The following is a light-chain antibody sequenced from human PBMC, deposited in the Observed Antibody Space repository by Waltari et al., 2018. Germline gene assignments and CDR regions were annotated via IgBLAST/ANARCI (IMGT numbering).Light chain of an antibody. CDR2: KVS. CDR3: MQNTHWPTT. V-gene: IGKV2-30*01. Sequence: DVVMTQSPLSLPVTLGQPASISCRSSQSLVYSDGNTSSNWFQQRPGQSPRRLIYKVSNRDSGVPDRLTGRGSGSDFTLKISRVQAEDVGVYYCMQNTHWPTTFGQGTKVESK. J-gene: IGKJ1*01. CDR1: QSLVYSDGNTS.